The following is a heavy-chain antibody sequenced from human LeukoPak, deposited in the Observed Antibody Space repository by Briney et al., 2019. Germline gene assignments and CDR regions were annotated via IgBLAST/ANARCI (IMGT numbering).Heavy chain of an antibody. Sequence: ASVKVSCKASGYTFTSYGISWVRQAPGQGLEWMGWISAYNGNTNYAQKLQGRVTMTRDTSTSTAYMELRSLRSDDTAVYYCARDSQSTYYDILTGYSSYYFDYWGQGTLVTVSS. D-gene: IGHD3-9*01. CDR3: ARDSQSTYYDILTGYSSYYFDY. CDR1: GYTFTSYG. J-gene: IGHJ4*02. CDR2: ISAYNGNT. V-gene: IGHV1-18*01.